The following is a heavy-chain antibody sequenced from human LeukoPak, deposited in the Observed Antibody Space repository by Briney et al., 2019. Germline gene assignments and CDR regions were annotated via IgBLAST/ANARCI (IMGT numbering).Heavy chain of an antibody. CDR3: ARFGVDYDMDV. CDR2: IYYTGRA. V-gene: IGHV4-59*01. Sequence: SETLSLTCTVSGGSISGYYWTWIRQPPGKGLEWIGQIYYTGRADYNPSLKSRITIPVDTSKNQISLRLSSVTAADTAIYYCARFGVDYDMDVWGQGTTVTVSS. CDR1: GGSISGYY. J-gene: IGHJ6*02. D-gene: IGHD3-16*01.